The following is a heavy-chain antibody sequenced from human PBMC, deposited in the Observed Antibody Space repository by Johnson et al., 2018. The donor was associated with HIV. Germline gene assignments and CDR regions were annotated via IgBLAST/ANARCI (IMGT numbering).Heavy chain of an antibody. Sequence: KPGGSLRLSCATSGFIFSNAWMSWVRQAPGKGLEWVGRVKSKNDGGTTEYGAPVKGRFTISRDESKNTLYLQMNSLRGEDTAVYYCARDQFMSGGYCSGYYGAFDMWGQGTMVTVSS. V-gene: IGHV3-15*01. CDR1: GFIFSNAW. CDR3: ARDQFMSGGYCSGYYGAFDM. D-gene: IGHD2-15*01. J-gene: IGHJ3*02. CDR2: VKSKNDGGTT.